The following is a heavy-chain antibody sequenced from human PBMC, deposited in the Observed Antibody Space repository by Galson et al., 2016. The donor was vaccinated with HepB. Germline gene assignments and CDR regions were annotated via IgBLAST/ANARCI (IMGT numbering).Heavy chain of an antibody. J-gene: IGHJ6*02. CDR3: ARENYVFYGMDG. V-gene: IGHV4-39*02. CDR2: IHYSGFT. Sequence: ETLSLPCTVSGASIRSHNYYWGWIRQPPGKGLEWLGSIHYSGFTYNNPSLQSRVTISVDTSRNQFSLKVTSVTAADTAVYYCARENYVFYGMDGWGQGTTVTVS. CDR1: GASIRSHNYY.